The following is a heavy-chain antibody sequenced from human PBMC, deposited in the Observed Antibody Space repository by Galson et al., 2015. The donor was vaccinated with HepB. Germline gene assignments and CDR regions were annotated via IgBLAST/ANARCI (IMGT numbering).Heavy chain of an antibody. CDR1: GFTVSSNY. CDR3: ARSSAVEMAIYFQH. CDR2: IYSGGST. J-gene: IGHJ1*01. Sequence: SLRLSCAASGFTVSSNYMSWVRQAPGKGLEWVSVIYSGGSTYYADSVKGRFTISRHNSKNTLYLQMNSLRAEDTAVYYCARSSAVEMAIYFQHWGQGTLVTVSS. D-gene: IGHD5-24*01. V-gene: IGHV3-53*04.